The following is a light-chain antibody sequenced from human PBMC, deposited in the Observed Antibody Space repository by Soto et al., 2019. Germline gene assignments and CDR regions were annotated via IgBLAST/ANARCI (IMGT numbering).Light chain of an antibody. V-gene: IGKV1-39*01. CDR1: QSINIY. Sequence: DIQMTQSPSSLSASVGDRVTITCRASQSINIYLSWCQQRPGEAPKLLIYVASNLGSGVPSRFTGSGSGTDFTLAISNLQPEDFATYYCQQSYTIPYTFGQGTKVDIK. J-gene: IGKJ2*01. CDR2: VAS. CDR3: QQSYTIPYT.